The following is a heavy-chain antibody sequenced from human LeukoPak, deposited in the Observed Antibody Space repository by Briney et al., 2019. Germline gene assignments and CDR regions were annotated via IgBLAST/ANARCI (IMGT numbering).Heavy chain of an antibody. V-gene: IGHV4-30-2*01. J-gene: IGHJ4*02. CDR1: GGSISSGGYS. Sequence: SETLSLTCAVSGGSISSGGYSWSWIRQPPGKGLEWIGYIYHSGSTYYNPSLKSRVTISVDKSKNQFSLKLSSVTAADTAAYYCAREEATARDFDYWGQGTLVTVSS. D-gene: IGHD5-12*01. CDR3: AREEATARDFDY. CDR2: IYHSGST.